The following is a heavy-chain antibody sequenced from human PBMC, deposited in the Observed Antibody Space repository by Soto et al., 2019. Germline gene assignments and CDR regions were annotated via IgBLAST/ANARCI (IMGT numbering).Heavy chain of an antibody. CDR3: ARVRSGNYYYYYMDV. CDR1: GFTFSSYS. Sequence: EVQLVESGGGLVQPGGSLRLSCAASGFTFSSYSMNWVHQAPGKGLEWVSYISSSSSTIYYADSVKGRFTISRDNAKNSLYLQMNSLRAEDTAVYYCARVRSGNYYYYYMDVWGKGTTVTVSS. V-gene: IGHV3-48*01. CDR2: ISSSSSTI. D-gene: IGHD6-19*01. J-gene: IGHJ6*03.